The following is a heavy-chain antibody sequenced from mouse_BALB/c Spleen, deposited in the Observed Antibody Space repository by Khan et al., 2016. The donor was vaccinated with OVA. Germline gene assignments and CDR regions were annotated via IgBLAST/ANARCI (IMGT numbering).Heavy chain of an antibody. V-gene: IGHV1-26*01. CDR1: GYSFTVYY. CDR2: VNPNNGDT. J-gene: IGHJ3*01. CDR3: ARRYEFFPY. D-gene: IGHD2-12*01. Sequence: IQLVQSGPDLVKPGASVKISCKASGYSFTVYYMTWVKQSHGKSPEWIGRVNPNNGDTNYNQNFKGKAILTVDKSSNTAYMELRSLTSEDSAVFYCARRYEFFPYWGQGTLVTVSA.